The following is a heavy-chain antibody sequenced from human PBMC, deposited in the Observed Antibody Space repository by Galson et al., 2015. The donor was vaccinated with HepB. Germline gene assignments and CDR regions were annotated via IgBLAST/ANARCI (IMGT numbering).Heavy chain of an antibody. J-gene: IGHJ4*02. CDR1: GFTFSSYA. V-gene: IGHV3-23*01. CDR2: ISGSGGST. D-gene: IGHD3-22*01. CDR3: AKGRGIVVVITTPLSY. Sequence: SLRLSCAASGFTFSSYAMSWVRQAPGKGLEWVSAISGSGGSTYYADSVKGRFTISRDNSKNTLYLQMNSLRAEDTAVYYCAKGRGIVVVITTPLSYWGQGTLVTVSS.